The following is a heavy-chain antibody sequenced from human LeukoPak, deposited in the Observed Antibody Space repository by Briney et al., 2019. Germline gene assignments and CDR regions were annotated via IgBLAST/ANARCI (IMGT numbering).Heavy chain of an antibody. CDR1: GFTFSNYG. CDR2: ISYDGSNE. Sequence: PGGSLRLSCAASGFTFSNYGMHWVRQAPGKGLEWVAVISYDGSNENSADSVKGRFTISRDNSKNTLYLQMNSLRAEDTAVYYCAKDMRGYCSSTSCYGNFDYWGQGTLVTASS. D-gene: IGHD2-2*01. J-gene: IGHJ4*02. V-gene: IGHV3-30*18. CDR3: AKDMRGYCSSTSCYGNFDY.